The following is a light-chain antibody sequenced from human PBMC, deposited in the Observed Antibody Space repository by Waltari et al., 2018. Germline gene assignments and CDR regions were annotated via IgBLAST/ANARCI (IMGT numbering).Light chain of an antibody. CDR3: QQYYSTPRT. CDR2: WAL. J-gene: IGKJ1*01. CDR1: QNLLYVSNNKHY. Sequence: DIVMTQSPDSLDVSLGERATISCRSSQNLLYVSNNKHYLAWYQQKPGQPPKRLISWALTRESGVPDRFRGSGSGTDFTLTISRLQAADVAVYYCQQYYSTPRTFGQGTRVEIK. V-gene: IGKV4-1*01.